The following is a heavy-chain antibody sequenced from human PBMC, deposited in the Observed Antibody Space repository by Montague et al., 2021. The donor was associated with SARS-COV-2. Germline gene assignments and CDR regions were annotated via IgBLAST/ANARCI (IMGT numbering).Heavy chain of an antibody. J-gene: IGHJ6*03. CDR3: ARDRRGMAMAGRAYYYYYMDV. D-gene: IGHD6-19*01. Sequence: TLSLTCSDSGAAVSSANDYWNWIGQPAGKGLEWIGHISTSGSSSYNPSLKSRVTIILDTSKQQFSLELTSVTAADTAVYYCARDRRGMAMAGRAYYYYYMDVWGKGTTVTVSS. CDR1: GAAVSSANDY. CDR2: ISTSGSS. V-gene: IGHV4-61*09.